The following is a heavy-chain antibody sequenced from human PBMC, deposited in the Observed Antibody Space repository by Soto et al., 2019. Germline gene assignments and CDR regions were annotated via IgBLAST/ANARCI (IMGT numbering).Heavy chain of an antibody. J-gene: IGHJ5*02. V-gene: IGHV1-8*01. CDR1: GYTFTSYD. CDR2: MNPNSGNT. D-gene: IGHD2-15*01. CDR3: ARFTPVVVVVARGRWVDP. Sequence: QVQLVQSGAEVKKPGASVKVSCKASGYTFTSYDINWVRQATGQGLEWMGWMNPNSGNTGYAQKFQGRVTVTRNTSIRTAYMELSSLRSEDTAVYYCARFTPVVVVVARGRWVDPWGQGTLVTVSS.